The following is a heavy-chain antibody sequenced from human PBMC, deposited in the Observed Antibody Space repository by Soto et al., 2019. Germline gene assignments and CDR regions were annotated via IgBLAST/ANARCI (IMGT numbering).Heavy chain of an antibody. CDR1: GGSVSSGSYY. J-gene: IGHJ4*02. Sequence: SETLSLTCTVSGGSVSSGSYYWSWIRQPPGKGLEWIGYIYYSGSTNYNPSLKSRVTISVETSKNQFSLKLSSVTAADKAVYYCERDDDETHFHYRGQGPLVTVSS. CDR3: ERDDDETHFHY. CDR2: IYYSGST. V-gene: IGHV4-61*01.